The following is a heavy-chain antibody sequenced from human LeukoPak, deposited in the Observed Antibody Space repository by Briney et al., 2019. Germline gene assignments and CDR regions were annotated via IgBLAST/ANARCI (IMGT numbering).Heavy chain of an antibody. J-gene: IGHJ4*02. D-gene: IGHD1-26*01. V-gene: IGHV6-1*01. CDR2: TYYRSKWYN. CDR3: ARAPSYSGSYMGY. CDR1: GDSVSSNNAA. Sequence: SQTLSLTCAISGDSVSSNNAAWNWIRQSPSRGLEWLGRTYYRSKWYNDYAVSVKSRITINPDTSKNQFSLQLSSVTPEDTAVYYCARAPSYSGSYMGYWGQGTLVTVSS.